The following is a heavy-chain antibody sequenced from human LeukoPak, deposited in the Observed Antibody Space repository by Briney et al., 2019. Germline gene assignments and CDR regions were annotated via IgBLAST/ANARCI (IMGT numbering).Heavy chain of an antibody. CDR3: ARDVCSGGSCYSYFDY. CDR1: GGTFSSYA. V-gene: IGHV1-69*01. Sequence: SVKVSCKASGGTFSSYAISWVRQAPGQGLEWMGGIIPIFGTANYAQKFQGRVTITADESTSTAYMELSSLRSEDTAVYYCARDVCSGGSCYSYFDYWGQGTLVTVSS. D-gene: IGHD2-15*01. CDR2: IIPIFGTA. J-gene: IGHJ4*02.